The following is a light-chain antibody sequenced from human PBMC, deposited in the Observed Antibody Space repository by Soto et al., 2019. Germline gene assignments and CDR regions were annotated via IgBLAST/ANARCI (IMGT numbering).Light chain of an antibody. CDR3: GTWDSSLSADWV. V-gene: IGLV1-51*01. J-gene: IGLJ3*02. CDR1: SSNIGNNY. Sequence: VLTQPPSVSAAPGQKVTISCSGSSSNIGNNYVSWYQQLPGTAPKLLIYDNNKRPSGIPDRFSGSKSGTSATLGITGLQTGDEADYYCGTWDSSLSADWVFGGGTKVTVL. CDR2: DNN.